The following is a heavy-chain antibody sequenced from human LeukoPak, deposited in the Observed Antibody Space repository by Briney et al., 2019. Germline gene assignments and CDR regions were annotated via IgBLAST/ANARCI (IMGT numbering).Heavy chain of an antibody. Sequence: GGSLRLSCAASGFTFSNYAINWVRQAPGKGLEWVSAISGSGGSTYYADSVKGRFTISRDNSKNTLYLQMNSLRAEDTAVYYCAKERTYYYDSSGYLFGYWGQGTLVTVSS. CDR1: GFTFSNYA. CDR3: AKERTYYYDSSGYLFGY. CDR2: ISGSGGST. J-gene: IGHJ4*02. V-gene: IGHV3-23*01. D-gene: IGHD3-22*01.